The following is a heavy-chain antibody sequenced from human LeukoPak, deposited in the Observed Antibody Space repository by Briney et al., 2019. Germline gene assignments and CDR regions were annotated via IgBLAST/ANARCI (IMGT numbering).Heavy chain of an antibody. V-gene: IGHV4-4*07. CDR2: IYTSGST. CDR3: ARGRQQLFSDAFDI. D-gene: IGHD6-13*01. CDR1: GGSISSYY. J-gene: IGHJ3*02. Sequence: SETLSLTCTVSGGSISSYYWSWIRQPAGKGLEWIGRIYTSGSTNYNPSLKSRVTMSVDTSKNQFSLKLSSVTAADTAVYYCARGRQQLFSDAFDIWGQGTMVTVSP.